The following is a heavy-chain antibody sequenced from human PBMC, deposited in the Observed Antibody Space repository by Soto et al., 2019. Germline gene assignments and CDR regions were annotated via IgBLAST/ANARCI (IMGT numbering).Heavy chain of an antibody. CDR1: GYTFTSYY. J-gene: IGHJ6*02. CDR3: ARTFGVATQGYYYYGMDV. V-gene: IGHV1-46*01. D-gene: IGHD3-3*01. Sequence: ASVKVSCKASGYTFTSYYMHWVRQAPGQGLEWMGIINPSGGSTSYAQKFQGRVTMTRDTSTSTVYMELSSLRSEDTAVYYCARTFGVATQGYYYYGMDVWGQGTTVTV. CDR2: INPSGGST.